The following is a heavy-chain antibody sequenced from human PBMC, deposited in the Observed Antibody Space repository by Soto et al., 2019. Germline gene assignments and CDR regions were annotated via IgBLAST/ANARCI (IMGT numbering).Heavy chain of an antibody. CDR3: AKESTPHVGYCFNGVCYNDY. Sequence: QLLESGGGLVQPGGSLRLSCAASGFTFTSYAMSWVRQAPGKGLEWVSVISGSGGSTFYADSVKGRLTISRDNSKNTLYLEMNSLRAEDTSIYYCAKESTPHVGYCFNGVCYNDYWGQGTLVTVSS. J-gene: IGHJ4*02. V-gene: IGHV3-23*01. CDR1: GFTFTSYA. D-gene: IGHD2-8*01. CDR2: ISGSGGST.